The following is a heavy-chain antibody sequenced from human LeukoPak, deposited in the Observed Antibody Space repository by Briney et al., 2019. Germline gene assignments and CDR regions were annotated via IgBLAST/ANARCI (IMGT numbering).Heavy chain of an antibody. CDR1: GFTFSNYA. D-gene: IGHD2-15*01. Sequence: GGSLRLSYSASGFTFSNYAMHWVRQAPGKALEYVSAISSNGGSTYYADSVKGRFTISRDNSKNTLYLQMSSLRAEDTAVYYCVKALGYCSGGSCLAFDIWGQGTMVTVSS. CDR2: ISSNGGST. J-gene: IGHJ3*02. V-gene: IGHV3-64D*06. CDR3: VKALGYCSGGSCLAFDI.